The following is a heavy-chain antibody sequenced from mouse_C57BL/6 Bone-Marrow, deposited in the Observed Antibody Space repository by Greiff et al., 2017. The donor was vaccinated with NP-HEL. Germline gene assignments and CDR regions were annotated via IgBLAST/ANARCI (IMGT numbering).Heavy chain of an antibody. J-gene: IGHJ3*01. CDR2: ISSGGDYI. V-gene: IGHV5-9-1*02. CDR3: TREVSSGYPAWFAY. CDR1: GFTFSSYA. Sequence: EVMLVESGEGLVKPGGSLKLSCAASGFTFSSYAMSWVRQTPEKRLEWVAYISSGGDYIYYADTVKGRFTISRDNARNTLYLQMSSLKSEDTAMYYCTREVSSGYPAWFAYWGLGTLVTVSA. D-gene: IGHD2-2*01.